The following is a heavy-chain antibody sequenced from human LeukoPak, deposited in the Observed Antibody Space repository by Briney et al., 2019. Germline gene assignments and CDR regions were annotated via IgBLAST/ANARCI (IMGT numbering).Heavy chain of an antibody. Sequence: SETLSLTCSVSGGSISIYYWSWLRQPAGKGLQWIGRVYTSGSTNYNPSFKSRVTMSVDTSKNQFSLRLSSVTAADTAMYYCAKTRVFGDAFDIWGQGTMVTVSS. CDR3: AKTRVFGDAFDI. CDR2: VYTSGST. J-gene: IGHJ3*02. CDR1: GGSISIYY. D-gene: IGHD3-10*01. V-gene: IGHV4-4*07.